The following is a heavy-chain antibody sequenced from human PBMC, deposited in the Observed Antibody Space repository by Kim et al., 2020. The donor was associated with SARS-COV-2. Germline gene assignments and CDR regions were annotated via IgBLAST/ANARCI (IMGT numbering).Heavy chain of an antibody. J-gene: IGHJ4*02. CDR2: ISYDGSNK. D-gene: IGHD4-17*01. CDR1: GFTFSSYG. Sequence: GGSLRLSCAASGFTFSSYGMHWVRQAPGKGLEWVAVISYDGSNKYYADSVKGRFTISRDNSKNTLYLQMNSLRAEDTAVYYCAKDRGTTVTQGLYWGQGTLVTVSS. CDR3: AKDRGTTVTQGLY. V-gene: IGHV3-30*18.